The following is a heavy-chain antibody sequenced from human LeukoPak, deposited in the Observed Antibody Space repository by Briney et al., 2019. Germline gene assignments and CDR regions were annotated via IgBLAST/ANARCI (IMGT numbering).Heavy chain of an antibody. CDR1: GYTLTSYG. J-gene: IGHJ4*02. CDR3: ARDLSIAAAGTLDY. CDR2: ISVYNGNT. D-gene: IGHD6-13*01. Sequence: GASVKVSCKASGYTLTSYGISWVRQAPGQGLGWMGWISVYNGNTNYAQKLQGRVTMTTDTSTSTAYMGLRSLRSDDTAVYYCARDLSIAAAGTLDYWGQGTLVTVSS. V-gene: IGHV1-18*01.